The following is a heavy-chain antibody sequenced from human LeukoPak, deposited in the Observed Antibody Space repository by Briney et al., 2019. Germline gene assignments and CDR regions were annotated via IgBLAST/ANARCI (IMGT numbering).Heavy chain of an antibody. CDR1: GGSISSYY. J-gene: IGHJ3*02. V-gene: IGHV4-59*01. Sequence: IPSETLSLTCTVSGGSISSYYWSWIRQPPGKGLEWIGYIYYSGSTNYNPSLKSRVTISVDTSKNQFSLKLSSVTAADTAVYYCARGPTVTGDAFDIWGQGTMVTVSS. D-gene: IGHD4-17*01. CDR3: ARGPTVTGDAFDI. CDR2: IYYSGST.